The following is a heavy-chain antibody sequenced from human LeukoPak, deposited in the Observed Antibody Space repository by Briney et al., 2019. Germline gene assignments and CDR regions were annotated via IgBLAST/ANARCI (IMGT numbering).Heavy chain of an antibody. CDR3: ARGGSTGWYSFDY. J-gene: IGHJ4*02. CDR1: GLTFSDYY. Sequence: GGSLRLSCTASGLTFSDYYMSWIRQAPGKGLEWVSYISRSTSYTDYADSVKGRFTISRDNAKNSLYLQMNSLRAEDTALYYCARGGSTGWYSFDYWGQGTLVTVSS. V-gene: IGHV3-11*05. D-gene: IGHD6-19*01. CDR2: ISRSTSYT.